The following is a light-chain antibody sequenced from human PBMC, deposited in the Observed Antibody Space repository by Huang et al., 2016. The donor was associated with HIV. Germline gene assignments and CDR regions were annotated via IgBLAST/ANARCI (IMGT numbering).Light chain of an antibody. CDR1: QSVNTN. V-gene: IGKV3-15*01. CDR3: QQYSKWPPEYT. J-gene: IGKJ2*01. CDR2: DAS. Sequence: EIVMTQSPATLSVSPGERATLSCRASQSVNTNLAWYQQKPGQAPRLPIYDASTRATAIPARFSGSGSGKKCTLTITSLQSEDFARYFCQQYSKWPPEYTFGQGTRLMIK.